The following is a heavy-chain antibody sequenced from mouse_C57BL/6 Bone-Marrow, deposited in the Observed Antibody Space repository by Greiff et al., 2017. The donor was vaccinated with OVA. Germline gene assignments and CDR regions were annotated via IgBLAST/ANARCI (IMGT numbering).Heavy chain of an antibody. J-gene: IGHJ3*01. Sequence: EVQLQQSGAELVRPGASVKLSCTASGFNIKDYYMHWVKQRPEQGLEWIGRIDPEDGDTEYAPKFQGKATMTADTSSNTAYLQLSSLTSEDTAVYYCTQVYYNNPSFAYWGQGTLVTVSA. CDR3: TQVYYNNPSFAY. CDR1: GFNIKDYY. V-gene: IGHV14-1*01. CDR2: IDPEDGDT. D-gene: IGHD2-5*01.